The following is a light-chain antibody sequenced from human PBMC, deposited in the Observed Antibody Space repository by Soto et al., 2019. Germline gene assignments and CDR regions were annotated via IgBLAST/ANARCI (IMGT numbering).Light chain of an antibody. Sequence: IQLTQSPASLSGCVGDTVTITFPASQSISSYLNWYQQKPGKAPKLLIYAASNLQSGVPSRFSASGSGTDFTLTLNSLQPEDFATYYCQQGYSTPWTFGQGTKVDVK. J-gene: IGKJ1*01. CDR3: QQGYSTPWT. CDR1: QSISSY. V-gene: IGKV1-39*01. CDR2: AAS.